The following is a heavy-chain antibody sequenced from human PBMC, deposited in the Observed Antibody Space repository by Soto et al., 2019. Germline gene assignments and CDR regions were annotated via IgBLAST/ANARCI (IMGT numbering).Heavy chain of an antibody. V-gene: IGHV4-30-4*01. J-gene: IGHJ6*02. CDR2: IYYSGST. CDR1: GGSISSGDYY. D-gene: IGHD3-16*01. Sequence: SETLSLTCTVSGGSISSGDYYWSWIRQPPGKGLEWIGYIYYSGSTYYNPSLKSRVTISVDTSKNQFSLKLSSVTAADTAVYYCARGRFGGYYYNYYAIDAWGQGTTVT. CDR3: ARGRFGGYYYNYYAIDA.